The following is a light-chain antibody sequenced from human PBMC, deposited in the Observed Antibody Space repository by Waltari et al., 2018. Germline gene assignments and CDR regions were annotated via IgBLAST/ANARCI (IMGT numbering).Light chain of an antibody. CDR1: VILSRY. Sequence: EIVLTQSPATLSLSPGERDTLPCRASVILSRYLDWYQQRPGKAPRILSYDESNRATSISDRFRGSGSGTDFTLTISGLEPDDFAVYYWLQRIHWPCTFGGGTK. V-gene: IGKV3-11*01. CDR2: DES. CDR3: LQRIHWPCT. J-gene: IGKJ4*01.